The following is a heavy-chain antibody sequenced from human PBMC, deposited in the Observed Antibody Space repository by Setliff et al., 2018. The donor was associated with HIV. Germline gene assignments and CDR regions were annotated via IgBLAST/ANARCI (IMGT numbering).Heavy chain of an antibody. V-gene: IGHV4-4*08. CDR2: IHGSGST. J-gene: IGHJ4*02. CDR3: AREDKYGYSSSWYNY. CDR1: GASISGHY. Sequence: PSETLSLTCTVSGASISGHYWNWIRQPPGKGLEWIGYIHGSGSTNYNPSLDSRVTMSVDTSKNQFSLKLRSVTAADTAVYYCAREDKYGYSSSWYNYWGQGALVTVSS. D-gene: IGHD6-13*01.